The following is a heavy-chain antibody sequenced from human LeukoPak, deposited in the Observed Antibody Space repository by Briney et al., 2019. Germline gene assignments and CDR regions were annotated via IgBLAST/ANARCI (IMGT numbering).Heavy chain of an antibody. CDR1: GYIFANYW. Sequence: GESLKISCKGSGYIFANYWIGWVRQMPGKDLEWMGIIFPGDSDTRYSPSFQGQVTISADKSISTAYLQWSSLKAPDTALYYCARLGGYEIDYWGQGTLVTVSS. CDR2: IFPGDSDT. V-gene: IGHV5-51*01. D-gene: IGHD5-12*01. CDR3: ARLGGYEIDY. J-gene: IGHJ4*02.